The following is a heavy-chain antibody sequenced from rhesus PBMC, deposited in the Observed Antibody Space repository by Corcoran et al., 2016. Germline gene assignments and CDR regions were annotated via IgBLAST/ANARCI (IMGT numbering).Heavy chain of an antibody. CDR1: GDSFSSYW. Sequence: QVQLQESGPGLVTPSETLSLTCAVSGDSFSSYWWSWIRQPPGKGLEWIGEINGNSWSTNHTPPPKRRVTISKYASKNQFSLEVNSWSAADTAVYYCARGGYEDDYGYAIFDYWGQGVLVTVSS. V-gene: IGHV4-80*01. CDR3: ARGGYEDDYGYAIFDY. J-gene: IGHJ4*01. D-gene: IGHD3-9*01. CDR2: INGNSWST.